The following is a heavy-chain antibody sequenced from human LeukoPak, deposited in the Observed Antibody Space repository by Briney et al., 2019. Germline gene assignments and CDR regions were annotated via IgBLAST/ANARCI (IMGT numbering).Heavy chain of an antibody. D-gene: IGHD3-10*01. Sequence: GESLQISCKGSGYSFPNYWIGWVRQLPGKGLEWMGIIYPGDSDTKYSPSFQGQVTISADKSISTAYLQWSSLKASDTAMYYCARGTTIRGNWFDPWGQGTLVTVSS. CDR2: IYPGDSDT. CDR3: ARGTTIRGNWFDP. J-gene: IGHJ5*02. CDR1: GYSFPNYW. V-gene: IGHV5-51*01.